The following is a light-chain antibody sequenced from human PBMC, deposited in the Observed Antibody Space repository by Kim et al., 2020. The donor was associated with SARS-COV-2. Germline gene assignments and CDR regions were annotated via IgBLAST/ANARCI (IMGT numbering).Light chain of an antibody. J-gene: IGKJ1*01. Sequence: DIQMTQSPSTLSASVGDRVTITCRASQSISIWLAWYQQKPGKAPNLLNYDASNLESGVPSRFSGSGSGTEFTLTISSLQPDDFATYYCQEYKSNSWTFGQGTKVDIK. CDR2: DAS. V-gene: IGKV1-5*01. CDR3: QEYKSNSWT. CDR1: QSISIW.